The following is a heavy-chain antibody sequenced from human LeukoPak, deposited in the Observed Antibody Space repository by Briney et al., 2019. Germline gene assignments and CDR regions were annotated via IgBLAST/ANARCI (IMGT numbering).Heavy chain of an antibody. CDR2: ISGSGGST. CDR1: GFTFSSYG. D-gene: IGHD3-10*01. CDR3: AKDVGTSGNYSPSDY. Sequence: GGSLRLSCAASGFTFSSYGMHWVRQAPGKGLEWVSAISGSGGSTYYADSVKGRFTISRDNSKNTLYLQMDSLRAEDTAVYYCAKDVGTSGNYSPSDYWGQGTLVTVSS. V-gene: IGHV3-23*01. J-gene: IGHJ4*02.